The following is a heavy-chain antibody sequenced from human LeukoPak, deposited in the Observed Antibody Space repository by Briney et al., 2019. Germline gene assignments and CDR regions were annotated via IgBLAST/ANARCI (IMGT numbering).Heavy chain of an antibody. D-gene: IGHD3-22*01. CDR2: IYHSGST. J-gene: IGHJ4*02. CDR1: GYSTSSGYY. V-gene: IGHV4-38-2*02. CDR3: ARTLTYYYDSSGYSHHFDY. Sequence: SETLSLTCTVSGYSTSSGYYWGWIRQPPGKGLEWIGSIYHSGSTYYNPSLKSRVTISVDTSKNQFSLKLSSVTAADTAVYYCARTLTYYYDSSGYSHHFDYWGQGTLVTVSS.